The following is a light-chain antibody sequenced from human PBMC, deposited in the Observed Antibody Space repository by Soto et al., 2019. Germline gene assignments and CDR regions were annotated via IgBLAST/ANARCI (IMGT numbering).Light chain of an antibody. Sequence: QSALTQPPSVSGAPGQRVTISCTGSRSNIGAGYDVHWYQQLPGTAPKLLIHGDSNRPPGVPARFSASKSGTSASLAITGLQAEDEADYYCQSYDSSLSVLYVFGTWTKVTVL. CDR3: QSYDSSLSVLYV. CDR1: RSNIGAGYD. CDR2: GDS. V-gene: IGLV1-40*01. J-gene: IGLJ1*01.